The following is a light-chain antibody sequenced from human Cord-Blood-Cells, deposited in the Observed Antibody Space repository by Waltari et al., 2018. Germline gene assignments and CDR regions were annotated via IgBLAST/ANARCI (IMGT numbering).Light chain of an antibody. CDR1: QSVLYSSNNKNY. J-gene: IGKJ1*01. CDR2: WAS. CDR3: QQYXSTPT. V-gene: IGKV4-1*01. Sequence: DIVMTQSPDSLAVSLGERATIHCKSSQSVLYSSNNKNYLAWYQQKPGQPPKLLIYWASTRESGVPDRFSGSGSGTDFTLTISSLQAEDVAVYYCQQYXSTPTFGXGTKVXIX.